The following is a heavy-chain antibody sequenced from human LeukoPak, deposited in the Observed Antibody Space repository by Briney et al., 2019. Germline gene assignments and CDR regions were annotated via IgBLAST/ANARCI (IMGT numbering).Heavy chain of an antibody. CDR2: IIPIFGTA. J-gene: IGHJ4*02. CDR3: ARGPFRLRLGELSFDLFDY. Sequence: GASVKVSCKASGGTFSSYAISWVRQAPGQGFEWMGGIIPIFGTANYAQKFQGRVTITADESTSTAYMELSSLRSEDTAVYYCARGPFRLRLGELSFDLFDYWGQGTLVTVSS. V-gene: IGHV1-69*01. CDR1: GGTFSSYA. D-gene: IGHD3-16*02.